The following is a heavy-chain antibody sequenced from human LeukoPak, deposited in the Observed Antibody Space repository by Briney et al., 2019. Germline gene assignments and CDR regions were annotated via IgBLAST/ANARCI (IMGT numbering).Heavy chain of an antibody. D-gene: IGHD6-19*01. CDR2: VYYSGST. Sequence: SETLSLTCTVSGGSVNNYYWGWIRQPPGMGLDWIGIVYYSGSTYYNPSLKSRVTISVDTSKNQFSLKLSSVTAADTAVYYCARWAAVAGVDYWGQGTLVTVSS. V-gene: IGHV4-39*07. CDR1: GGSVNNYY. J-gene: IGHJ4*02. CDR3: ARWAAVAGVDY.